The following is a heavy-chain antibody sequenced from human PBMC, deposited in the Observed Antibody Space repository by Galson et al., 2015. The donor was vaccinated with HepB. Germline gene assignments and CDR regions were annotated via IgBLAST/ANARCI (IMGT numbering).Heavy chain of an antibody. CDR3: ARFDHRCGSTSCYLGLFDY. CDR2: IIPIFGIA. J-gene: IGHJ4*02. CDR1: GGTFSSYA. Sequence: SVKVSCKASGGTFSSYAISWVRQAPGQGLEWMGGIIPIFGIANYAQKFQGRVTITADESTSTAYMELSSLRSEDTAVYYCARFDHRCGSTSCYLGLFDYWGQGTLVTVSS. V-gene: IGHV1-69*13. D-gene: IGHD2-2*01.